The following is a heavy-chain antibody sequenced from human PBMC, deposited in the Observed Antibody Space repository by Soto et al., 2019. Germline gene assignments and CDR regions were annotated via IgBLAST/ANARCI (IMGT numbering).Heavy chain of an antibody. CDR3: AREGGAAARYDRSFDL. J-gene: IGHJ2*01. CDR2: IIPILGIA. CDR1: GGTFSSYT. V-gene: IGHV1-69*08. D-gene: IGHD6-13*01. Sequence: QVQLVQSGAEVKKPGSSVKVSCKASGGTFSSYTISWVRQAPGQGLEWMGRIIPILGIANYAQKFQGRVTITADKSTRTAYMELGGLKSEDTAVYYCAREGGAAARYDRSFDLWGRGTLVTVSS.